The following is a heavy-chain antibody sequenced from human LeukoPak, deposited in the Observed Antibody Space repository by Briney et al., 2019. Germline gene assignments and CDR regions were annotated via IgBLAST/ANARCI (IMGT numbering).Heavy chain of an antibody. D-gene: IGHD1-14*01. J-gene: IGHJ4*02. V-gene: IGHV3-23*01. CDR1: GFTFSSYA. Sequence: PGGSLRLSCAASGFTFSSYAMSWVRQAPGKGLEWVLAISGSGGSTWYADSVKRRFTISTDNSKNTLYLQMNSLRAEDTAVYYCAKGGSFSEGNIDYWGQGTLVTVSS. CDR3: AKGGSFSEGNIDY. CDR2: ISGSGGST.